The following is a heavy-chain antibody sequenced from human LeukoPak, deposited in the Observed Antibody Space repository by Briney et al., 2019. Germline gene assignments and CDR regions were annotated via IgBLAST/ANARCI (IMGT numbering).Heavy chain of an antibody. CDR1: GGTFSSYA. V-gene: IGHV1-69*04. J-gene: IGHJ4*02. CDR2: IIPILGIA. CDR3: ARDLAHPTQLVY. D-gene: IGHD6-13*01. Sequence: GASVKVSCKASGGTFSSYAISWVRRAPGQGLKWMGRIIPILGIANYAQKFQGRVTITADKSTSTAYMELSSLRSEDTAVYYCARDLAHPTQLVYWGQGTLVTVSS.